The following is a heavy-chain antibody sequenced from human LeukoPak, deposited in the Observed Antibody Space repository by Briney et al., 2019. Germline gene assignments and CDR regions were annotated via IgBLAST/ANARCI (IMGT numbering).Heavy chain of an antibody. D-gene: IGHD6-13*01. CDR3: ARDSSSSWYPDY. CDR2: IYSGGTT. J-gene: IGHJ4*02. V-gene: IGHV3-53*01. Sequence: GGSLRLSCAASGFTVINNYMTWVRQAPGKGLEWVSVIYSGGTTHYADSVKGRFTISRDNSKNTLYLQMNSLRVDDTAVYYCARDSSSSWYPDYWGQGTLVTVSS. CDR1: GFTVINNY.